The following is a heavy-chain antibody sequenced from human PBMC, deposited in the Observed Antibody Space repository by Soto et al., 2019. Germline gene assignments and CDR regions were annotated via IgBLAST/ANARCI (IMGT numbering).Heavy chain of an antibody. CDR2: IYWDDDK. D-gene: IGHD3-9*01. Sequence: SGPTLVNPTQTLTLTCTFSGFSLSTSGVGVGWIRQPPGKALEWLALIYWDDDKRYSPSLKSRLTITKDTSKNQVDLTMNNMDPVDTARYYCAYRPSVCVTIFCMKPQTPFGARGQGTLVTVSS. CDR3: AYRPSVCVTIFCMKPQTPFGA. CDR1: GFSLSTSGVG. V-gene: IGHV2-5*02. J-gene: IGHJ4*02.